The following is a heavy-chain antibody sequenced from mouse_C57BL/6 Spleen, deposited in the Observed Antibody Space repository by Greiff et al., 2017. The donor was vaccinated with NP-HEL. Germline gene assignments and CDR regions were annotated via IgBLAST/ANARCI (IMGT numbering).Heavy chain of an antibody. Sequence: VQLQQPGAELVKPGASVKLSCKASGYTFTSYWMQWVKQRPGQGLEWIGEIDPSDSYTNYNQKFKGKATLTVYTSSSTAYMQRSSLTSEDSAVYYCARAGVYYSNYGYFDVWGTGTTVTVSS. V-gene: IGHV1-50*01. CDR1: GYTFTSYW. J-gene: IGHJ1*03. CDR3: ARAGVYYSNYGYFDV. CDR2: IDPSDSYT. D-gene: IGHD2-5*01.